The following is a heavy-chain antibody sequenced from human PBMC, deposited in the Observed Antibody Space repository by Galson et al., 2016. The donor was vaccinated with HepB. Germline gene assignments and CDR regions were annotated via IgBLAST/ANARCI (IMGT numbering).Heavy chain of an antibody. V-gene: IGHV3-48*02. D-gene: IGHD3-10*01. Sequence: SLRLSCAVSGFTLTASAMNWVRQAPGKGLEWIAYIGATNGAIFYADSVKGRFTLSKDNAKDSLFPQMNNLGDDDTAVYYLAIESGSRWYLIDYWGQGTLVTVSS. CDR1: GFTLTASA. CDR2: IGATNGAI. J-gene: IGHJ4*02. CDR3: AIESGSRWYLIDY.